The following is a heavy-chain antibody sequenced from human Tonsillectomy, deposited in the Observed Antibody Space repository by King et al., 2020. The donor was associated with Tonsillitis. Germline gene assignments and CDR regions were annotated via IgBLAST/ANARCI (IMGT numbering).Heavy chain of an antibody. V-gene: IGHV3-30*03. Sequence: QLQESGGGVVQPGKSVRLSCAASGFTFSSYGLHWVRQAPGKGLEWVSVISYDGTNKYYADSVMGRFAISRDNSKNTLYLQMNSLRAEDTAVYYCAMFSGVSSDIWDYWGQGTLVTVSS. J-gene: IGHJ4*02. D-gene: IGHD3-10*01. CDR3: AMFSGVSSDIWDY. CDR2: ISYDGTNK. CDR1: GFTFSSYG.